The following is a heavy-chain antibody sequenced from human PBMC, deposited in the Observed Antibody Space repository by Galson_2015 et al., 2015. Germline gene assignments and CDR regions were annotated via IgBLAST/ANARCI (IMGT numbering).Heavy chain of an antibody. CDR3: ARLPARQVKDY. D-gene: IGHD6-6*01. CDR1: GFTFSTYW. J-gene: IGHJ4*02. Sequence: SLRLSCAASGFTFSTYWMTWVRQAPGKGLEWVANIKQDGREKYYVDSVKGRFTVSRDNAKNSLYLQMNSLRAEDTAVYYCARLPARQVKDYWGQGTLVTVSS. V-gene: IGHV3-7*01. CDR2: IKQDGREK.